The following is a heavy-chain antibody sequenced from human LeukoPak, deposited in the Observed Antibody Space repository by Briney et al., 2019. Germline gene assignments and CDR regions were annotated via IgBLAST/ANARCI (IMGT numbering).Heavy chain of an antibody. V-gene: IGHV4-4*09. CDR2: IYTTGNT. D-gene: IGHD1-26*01. J-gene: IGHJ6*03. CDR3: ARLGSSTFYYMDV. CDR1: GGSISSYY. Sequence: SETLSLTCTVSGGSISSYYWSWIRQPPGKGLGWIGYIYTTGNTNYNPSLESRVTISLDTAKNQLSLELSSVTAADTAVYYCARLGSSTFYYMDVWGKGTTVTVSS.